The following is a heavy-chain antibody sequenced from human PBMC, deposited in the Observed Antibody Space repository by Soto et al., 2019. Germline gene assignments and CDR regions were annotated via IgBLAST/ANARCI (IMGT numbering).Heavy chain of an antibody. Sequence: GGSLRLSCAASGFTFSHFEMSWVRQAQGKGLEWISYITSSGGTTYYADSMKGRFTISRDNTKNSLYLQMNSLRAEDTAVYYCAKGHVFVAPQNGRSFDSWGQGSLVTVSS. CDR3: AKGHVFVAPQNGRSFDS. V-gene: IGHV3-48*03. CDR1: GFTFSHFE. CDR2: ITSSGGTT. J-gene: IGHJ4*02. D-gene: IGHD2-21*01.